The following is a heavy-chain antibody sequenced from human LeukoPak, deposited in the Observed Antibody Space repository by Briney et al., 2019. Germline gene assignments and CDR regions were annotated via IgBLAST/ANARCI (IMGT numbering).Heavy chain of an antibody. CDR2: IKEDGGEK. J-gene: IGHJ4*02. V-gene: IGHV3-7*01. D-gene: IGHD3-10*01. Sequence: GGSLRLSCAASGFTFSFSWMGWVRQAPGKGLEWVAFIKEDGGEKYYVDSVKGRFTISRDNAKNSLYLQMNNLRVEDTAMYYCARDRGGRTGLDYRGQGTLVIVSS. CDR3: ARDRGGRTGLDY. CDR1: GFTFSFSW.